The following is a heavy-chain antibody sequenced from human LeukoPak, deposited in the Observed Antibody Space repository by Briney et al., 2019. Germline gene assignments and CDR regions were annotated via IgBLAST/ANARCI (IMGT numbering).Heavy chain of an antibody. CDR1: GGSISSYY. V-gene: IGHV4-59*01. J-gene: IGHJ6*03. D-gene: IGHD3-10*01. CDR3: ARLEEGYGSGRRENYYYYYMDV. CDR2: IYYSGST. Sequence: SETLSLTCTVSGGSISSYYWGWIRQPPGKGLEWIGYIYYSGSTNYNPSLKSRVTISVDTSKNQFSLKLSSVTAADTAVYYCARLEEGYGSGRRENYYYYYMDVWGKGTTVTISS.